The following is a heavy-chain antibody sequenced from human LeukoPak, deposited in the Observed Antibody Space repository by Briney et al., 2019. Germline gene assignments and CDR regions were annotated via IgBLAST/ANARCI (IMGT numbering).Heavy chain of an antibody. V-gene: IGHV4-59*06. CDR2: IYYSGST. CDR1: GGSISSYY. CDR3: ARYNYYDSSGYYSSFDY. J-gene: IGHJ4*02. Sequence: SETLSLTCTVSGGSISSYYWSWIRQPAGKGLEWIGYIYYSGSTYYNPSLKSRVTISVDTSKNQFSLKLSSVTAADTAVYYCARYNYYDSSGYYSSFDYWGQGTLVTVSS. D-gene: IGHD3-22*01.